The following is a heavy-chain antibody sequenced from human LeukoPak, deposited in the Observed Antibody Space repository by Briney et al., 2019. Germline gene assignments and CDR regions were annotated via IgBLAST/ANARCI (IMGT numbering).Heavy chain of an antibody. V-gene: IGHV4-34*01. D-gene: IGHD3-22*01. Sequence: SETLSLTCAVYVGSFSGYYWSWIRQPPGKGLEWIGEINHSGSTNYNPSLKSRVTISVDTSKNQFSLELSSVTAADTAVYYCARGLPTYYYDSTALDYWGQGTLVTVSS. J-gene: IGHJ4*02. CDR2: INHSGST. CDR3: ARGLPTYYYDSTALDY. CDR1: VGSFSGYY.